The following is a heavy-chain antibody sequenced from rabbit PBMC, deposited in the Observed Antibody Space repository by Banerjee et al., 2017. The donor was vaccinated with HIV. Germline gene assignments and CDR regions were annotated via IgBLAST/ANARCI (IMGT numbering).Heavy chain of an antibody. CDR1: GFSLSNNYV. D-gene: IGHD4-1*01. J-gene: IGHJ6*01. Sequence: QSLQESGGGLFQPGGSLALTCKASGFSLSNNYVMCWVRQPPGKGLEWIACINTSSGNTVYASWAKGRFTISKTSSTTVTLQMTSLTAADTATYFCARRGSDWGDDLWGPGTLVTVS. V-gene: IGHV1S40*01. CDR2: INTSSGNT. CDR3: ARRGSDWGDDL.